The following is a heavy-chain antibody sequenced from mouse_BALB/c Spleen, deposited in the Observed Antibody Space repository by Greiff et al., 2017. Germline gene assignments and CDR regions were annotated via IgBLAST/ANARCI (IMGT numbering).Heavy chain of an antibody. CDR2: ISDGGSYT. CDR1: GFTFSDYY. Sequence: EVQLQESGGGLVKPGGSLKLSCAASGFTFSDYYMYWVRQTPEKRLEWVATISDGGSYTYYPDSVKGRFTISRDNAKNNLYLQMSSLKSEDTAMYYCARGDYGSSPYFDVWGAGTTVTVSS. D-gene: IGHD1-1*01. CDR3: ARGDYGSSPYFDV. V-gene: IGHV5-4*02. J-gene: IGHJ1*01.